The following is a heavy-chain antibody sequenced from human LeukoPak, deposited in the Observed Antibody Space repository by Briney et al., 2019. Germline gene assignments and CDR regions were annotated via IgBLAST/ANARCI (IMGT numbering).Heavy chain of an antibody. J-gene: IGHJ5*02. Sequence: ASVKVSCKASGGTFSSYAISWVRQAPGQGLEWMGGIIPIFGTANYAQKFQGRVTITTDESTSTAYMELSSLRSEDTAVYYCAKGVAIATWVWFDPWGQGTLVTVSS. D-gene: IGHD6-13*01. CDR3: AKGVAIATWVWFDP. CDR1: GGTFSSYA. CDR2: IIPIFGTA. V-gene: IGHV1-69*05.